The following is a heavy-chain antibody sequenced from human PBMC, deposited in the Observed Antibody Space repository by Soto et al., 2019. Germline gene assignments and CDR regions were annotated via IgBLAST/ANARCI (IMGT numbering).Heavy chain of an antibody. CDR3: ARDSPKLRFSTSYYYYYGMDV. CDR1: GYTFTSYG. J-gene: IGHJ6*02. D-gene: IGHD3-3*01. Sequence: QVQLVQSGAEVKKPGASVKVSCKASGYTFTSYGISWVRQAPGQGLEWMGWISAYNGNTNYAQKRQGRVTMTTDTSTSTAYMELRSLRSDDTAVYYCARDSPKLRFSTSYYYYYGMDVWGQGTTVTVSS. CDR2: ISAYNGNT. V-gene: IGHV1-18*01.